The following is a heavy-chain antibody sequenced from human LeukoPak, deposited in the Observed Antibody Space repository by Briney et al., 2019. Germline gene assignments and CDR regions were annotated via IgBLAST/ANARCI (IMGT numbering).Heavy chain of an antibody. CDR3: ARTLGQYYFDY. CDR1: GGSFSGYY. CDR2: INHSGST. V-gene: IGHV4-34*01. Sequence: PSETLSLTCAVYGGSFSGYYWSWIRQPPGKGLEWIGEINHSGSTNYNPSLKSRVTISVDTSKNQFSLKLSSVTAADTAVYYCARTLGQYYFDYWGQGTLVTVSS. J-gene: IGHJ4*02. D-gene: IGHD3-16*01.